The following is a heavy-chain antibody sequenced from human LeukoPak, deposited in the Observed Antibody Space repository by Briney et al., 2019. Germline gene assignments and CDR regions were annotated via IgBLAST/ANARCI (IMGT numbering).Heavy chain of an antibody. V-gene: IGHV3-30*18. CDR3: AKGDGVVPAALFDY. CDR2: ISYDGSNK. J-gene: IGHJ4*02. CDR1: GFTFSSYG. D-gene: IGHD2-2*01. Sequence: GGSLRLSCAASGFTFSSYGMHWVRQAPGKGLEWVAVISYDGSNKYYADSVKGRLTISRDNSKNTLSLQMNSLRVEDTSVYYCAKGDGVVPAALFDYWGQGTLVTVSS.